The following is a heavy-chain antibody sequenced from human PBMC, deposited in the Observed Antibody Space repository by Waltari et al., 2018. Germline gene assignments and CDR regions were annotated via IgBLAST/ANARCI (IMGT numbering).Heavy chain of an antibody. Sequence: EVQLVESGGGLVQPGRSLRLSCAASGFTFDDYAMHWVRQAPGQGLEWVSGISWNSGSIGYADSVKGRFTISRDNAKNSLYLQMNSLRAEDTALYYCAKETYRYCSGGSCSVDYWGQGTLVTVSS. J-gene: IGHJ4*02. V-gene: IGHV3-9*01. D-gene: IGHD2-15*01. CDR3: AKETYRYCSGGSCSVDY. CDR2: ISWNSGSI. CDR1: GFTFDDYA.